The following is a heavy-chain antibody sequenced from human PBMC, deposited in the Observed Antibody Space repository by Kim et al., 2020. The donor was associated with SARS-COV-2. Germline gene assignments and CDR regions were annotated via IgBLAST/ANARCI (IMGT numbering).Heavy chain of an antibody. V-gene: IGHV4-34*01. CDR3: ARDGYCGGDCYSLDD. J-gene: IGHJ4*02. D-gene: IGHD2-21*02. Sequence: PSLKRRVTISADTSKNQFSLKLSSVTAADTAVYYCARDGYCGGDCYSLDDWGQGTLVTVSS.